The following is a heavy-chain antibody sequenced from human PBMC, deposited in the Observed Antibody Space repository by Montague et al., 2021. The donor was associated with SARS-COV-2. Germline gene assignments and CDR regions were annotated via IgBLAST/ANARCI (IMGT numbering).Heavy chain of an antibody. V-gene: IGHV3-33*06. CDR3: AKENLVYFDY. Sequence: YLSLSCAASGFTFSSYGMHWVRQAPGKGLEWVAVIWYDGSSKYYADSVKGRFTISRDNSKNTLYLQMNSLRAEDTAVYYCAKENLVYFDYWGQGTLVTVSS. D-gene: IGHD1-26*01. CDR2: IWYDGSSK. CDR1: GFTFSSYG. J-gene: IGHJ4*02.